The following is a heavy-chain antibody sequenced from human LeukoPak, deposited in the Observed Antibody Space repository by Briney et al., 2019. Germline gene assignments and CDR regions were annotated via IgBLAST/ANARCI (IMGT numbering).Heavy chain of an antibody. Sequence: GGSLGLSCAASGFTFSSYAMHWVRQAPGKGLEWVAVISYDGSNKYYADSVKGRFTISRDNAKKSLYLEMNNLRAEDTAVYYGGTGGAGFDTWGQGALVTVSS. CDR2: ISYDGSNK. CDR1: GFTFSSYA. CDR3: GTGGAGFDT. J-gene: IGHJ5*02. V-gene: IGHV3-30*04. D-gene: IGHD1/OR15-1a*01.